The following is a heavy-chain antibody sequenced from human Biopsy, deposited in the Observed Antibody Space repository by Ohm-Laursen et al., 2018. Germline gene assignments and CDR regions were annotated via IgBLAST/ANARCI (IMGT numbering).Heavy chain of an antibody. D-gene: IGHD3-3*01. Sequence: VNISCKASGGPSSNYAFSWVRQAPGQGLEWVGRIVPILGHLNYAQRFQGRVSITADKSTTYVYMELSRLTSGDTAVYYCAADADGYYTEFDYWGPGTLVTVSS. CDR3: AADADGYYTEFDY. CDR2: IVPILGHL. V-gene: IGHV1-69*10. J-gene: IGHJ4*02. CDR1: GGPSSNYA.